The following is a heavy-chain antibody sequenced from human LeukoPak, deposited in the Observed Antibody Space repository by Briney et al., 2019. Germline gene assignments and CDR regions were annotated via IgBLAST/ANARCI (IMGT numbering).Heavy chain of an antibody. CDR2: INSDGSST. CDR3: VYSGSYFGVY. V-gene: IGHV3-74*01. J-gene: IGHJ4*02. D-gene: IGHD1-26*01. CDR1: GFTFSSFW. Sequence: PGGSLRLSCAASGFTFSSFWMHWVRQAPGKGLVWVSRINSDGSSTSYADSVKGRFTISRDNAKNTLYLQMNSLRAEDTAVYYCVYSGSYFGVYWGQGTLVTVSS.